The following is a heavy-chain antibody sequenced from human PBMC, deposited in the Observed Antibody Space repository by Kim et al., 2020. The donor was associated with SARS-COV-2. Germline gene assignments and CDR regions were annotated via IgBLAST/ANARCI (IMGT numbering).Heavy chain of an antibody. V-gene: IGHV1-69*13. J-gene: IGHJ6*02. D-gene: IGHD2-2*02. CDR2: IIPIFGTA. CDR1: GGTFSSYA. CDR3: AREQYCSSTSCYSYYYYGMDV. Sequence: SVKVSCKASGGTFSSYAISWVRQAPGQGLEWMGGIIPIFGTANYAQKFQGRVTITADESTSTAYMELSSLRSEDTAVYYCAREQYCSSTSCYSYYYYGMDVWGQGTTVTVSS.